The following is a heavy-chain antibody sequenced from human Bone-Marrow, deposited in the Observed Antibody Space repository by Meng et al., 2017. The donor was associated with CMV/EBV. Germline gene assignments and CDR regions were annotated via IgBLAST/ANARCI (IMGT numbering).Heavy chain of an antibody. J-gene: IGHJ6*02. CDR2: INWNSATI. D-gene: IGHD3-3*01. CDR3: AKDRVVYDFSYGMAV. Sequence: GGSLRLSCAASGFTFDDYAIHWVRQVPGKGLEWVSVINWNSATIRYADSVKGRFTISRDNAKNSVYLQMNSLRAEDMALYYCAKDRVVYDFSYGMAVWGPGNTVNLAS. V-gene: IGHV3-9*03. CDR1: GFTFDDYA.